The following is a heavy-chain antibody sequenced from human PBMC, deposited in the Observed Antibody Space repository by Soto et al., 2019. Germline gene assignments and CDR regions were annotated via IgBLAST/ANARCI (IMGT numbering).Heavy chain of an antibody. CDR3: ARETGLNYYDSSGYYSTSYYYYGMDV. V-gene: IGHV3-30-3*01. J-gene: IGHJ6*02. CDR2: ISYDGSNK. Sequence: PGGSLRLSCAASGFTFSSYAVHWVRQAPGKGLEWVAAISYDGSNKYYADSVKGRFTISRDNSKNTLYLQMNSLRAEDTAVYYCARETGLNYYDSSGYYSTSYYYYGMDVWGQGTTVTVSS. D-gene: IGHD3-22*01. CDR1: GFTFSSYA.